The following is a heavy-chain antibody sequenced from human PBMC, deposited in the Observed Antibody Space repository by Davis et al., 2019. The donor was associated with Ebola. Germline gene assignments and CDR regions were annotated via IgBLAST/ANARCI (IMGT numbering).Heavy chain of an antibody. J-gene: IGHJ4*02. CDR3: AKSTYYYDSSGWAY. V-gene: IGHV1-69*13. CDR1: GGTFSSYA. D-gene: IGHD3-22*01. Sequence: SVKVSCKASGGTFSSYAISWVRQAPGQGLEWMGGIIPIFGTANYAQKFQGRVTITADESTSTAYMELSSLRSEDTAVYYCAKSTYYYDSSGWAYWGQGTLVTVSS. CDR2: IIPIFGTA.